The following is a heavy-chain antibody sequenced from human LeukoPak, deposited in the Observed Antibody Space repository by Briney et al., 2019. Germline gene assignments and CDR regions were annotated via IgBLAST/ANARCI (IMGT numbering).Heavy chain of an antibody. J-gene: IGHJ4*02. CDR2: INSDASVT. CDR1: GFTFSNYW. D-gene: IGHD6-19*01. V-gene: IGHV3-74*01. Sequence: GGSLRLSCAASGFTFSNYWMHWVRQTPGKGLVWVSRINSDASVTTYADSVKGRFTISRDNAKNTLYLQMNSLRAEDTAAYYCARVTAVAGTSVGVDAWGQGILVTVS. CDR3: ARVTAVAGTSVGVDA.